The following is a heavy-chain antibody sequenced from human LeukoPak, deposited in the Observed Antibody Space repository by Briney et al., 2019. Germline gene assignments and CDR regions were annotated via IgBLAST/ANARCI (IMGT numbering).Heavy chain of an antibody. V-gene: IGHV4-59*11. J-gene: IGHJ4*02. CDR3: ARVWFREGFDY. CDR2: IYYSGST. Sequence: SETLSLTCTVWGGSISSHYWSWIRQPPGKGLEGMGYIYYSGSTNYNPSLKSRVTISVDTSKNQFSLKLSSVTAADTAVYYCARVWFREGFDYWGQGTLVTVSS. D-gene: IGHD3-10*01. CDR1: GGSISSHY.